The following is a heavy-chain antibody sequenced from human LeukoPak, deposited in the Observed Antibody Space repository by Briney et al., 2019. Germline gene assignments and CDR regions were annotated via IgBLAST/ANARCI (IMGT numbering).Heavy chain of an antibody. CDR1: GFTFSSYG. CDR3: ARSIYYDGSDYYPHFDS. J-gene: IGHJ4*02. V-gene: IGHV3-NL1*01. Sequence: PGGSLRLSCAASGFTFSSYGMHWVRQPPGKGLEWVSVIFSGGGTTYYADSVKGRFTISRDNAKDTLCLQLNSLRAEDTAVYYCARSIYYDGSDYYPHFDSWGQGTLVTVSS. CDR2: IFSGGGTT. D-gene: IGHD3-22*01.